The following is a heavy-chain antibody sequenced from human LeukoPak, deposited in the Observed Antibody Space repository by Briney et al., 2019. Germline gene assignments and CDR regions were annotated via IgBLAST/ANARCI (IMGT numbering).Heavy chain of an antibody. J-gene: IGHJ4*02. Sequence: PGGSLRLSCAASGFTFSDYWMSWVRQAPGKGLEWVANIKQDGRGKYYVDSVKGRFTISRDNAKNSLYLQMNNLRADDTAVYFCARPAYPRHDSSGYYSEWGQGTLVTVSS. V-gene: IGHV3-7*01. CDR3: ARPAYPRHDSSGYYSE. D-gene: IGHD3-22*01. CDR1: GFTFSDYW. CDR2: IKQDGRGK.